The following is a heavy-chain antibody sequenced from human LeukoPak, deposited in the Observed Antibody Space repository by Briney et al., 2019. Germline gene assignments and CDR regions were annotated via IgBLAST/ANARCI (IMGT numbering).Heavy chain of an antibody. CDR3: ARALYCSSTSCYTGGAFDI. J-gene: IGHJ3*02. CDR1: GYTFTSYG. CDR2: ISAYNGNT. D-gene: IGHD2-2*02. V-gene: IGHV1-18*01. Sequence: ASVKVSCKASGYTFTSYGISWVRQAPGQGLEWMGWISAYNGNTNYAQKLQGRVTMTTDTSTSTAYVELRSLRSDDTAVYYCARALYCSSTSCYTGGAFDIWGQGTMVTVSS.